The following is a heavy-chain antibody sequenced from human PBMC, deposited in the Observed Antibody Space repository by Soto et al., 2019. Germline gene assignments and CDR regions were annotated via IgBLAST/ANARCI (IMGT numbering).Heavy chain of an antibody. CDR2: VNHSGST. Sequence: QVQLPQWGAGLLKPSETLSLTCAVYGGSFSGYYWSWIRQPPGKGLEWIGEVNHSGSTNYNSSLKSRVTISVDTAKNQCSLKLSSVPAADTAVYYCARGQRLYNGFDPWGQGTLVTVSS. CDR1: GGSFSGYY. V-gene: IGHV4-34*01. J-gene: IGHJ5*02. CDR3: ARGQRLYNGFDP.